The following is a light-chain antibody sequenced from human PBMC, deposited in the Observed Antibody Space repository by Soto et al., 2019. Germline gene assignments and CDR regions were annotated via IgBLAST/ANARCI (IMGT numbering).Light chain of an antibody. V-gene: IGLV2-14*01. CDR2: EVR. J-gene: IGLJ3*02. CDR1: MRDVGAYNL. Sequence: QPALAQPASVSGSAGQSITISCSGTMRDVGAYNLVSWYQQHPGTAPKLIIYEVRNRPSGISSRFSGSRSGNTASLTISGLQSEDEGDYYCSAYTARGTPVFGGGTKVTVL. CDR3: SAYTARGTPV.